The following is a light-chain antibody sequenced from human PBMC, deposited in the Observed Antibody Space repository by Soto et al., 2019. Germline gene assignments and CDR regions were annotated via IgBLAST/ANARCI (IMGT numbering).Light chain of an antibody. J-gene: IGLJ1*01. CDR1: SSDVGGYNY. CDR3: SSYTSSRDHYV. CDR2: DVS. Sequence: QSVLTQPASVSGSPGQSITISCTGTSSDVGGYNYVSWYQQHPGKAPKLMIYDVSNRPSGVSNRFSGSKSGNTASLTISGLQAEDEADYYCSSYTSSRDHYVFGTGTKLTVL. V-gene: IGLV2-14*01.